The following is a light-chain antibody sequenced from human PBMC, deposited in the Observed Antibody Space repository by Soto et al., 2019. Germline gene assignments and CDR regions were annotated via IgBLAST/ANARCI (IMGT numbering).Light chain of an antibody. CDR1: QSVISSY. CDR2: GAS. Sequence: EIVLTQCPVTLSLSPGERATLSCGASQSVISSYLDWYQQKDGKAPSLLIYGASSRATGIPERFSGRGYGTDFTITISRMEDEDFVLYYCQQYGDQTFTFGHGTKVDI. J-gene: IGKJ3*01. CDR3: QQYGDQTFT. V-gene: IGKV3-20*01.